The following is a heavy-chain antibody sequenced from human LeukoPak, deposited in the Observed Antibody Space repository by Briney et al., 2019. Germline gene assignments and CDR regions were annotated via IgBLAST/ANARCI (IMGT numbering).Heavy chain of an antibody. V-gene: IGHV4-39*07. Sequence: SETLSLTCTVSGGSISSSSYYWGWIRQPPGKGLEWIGSIYYSGSTYYNPSLKSRVTISVDTSKNQFSLKLSSVTAADTAVYYCARGAGYCSSTSCYTYFDYWGQGTLVTV. CDR1: GGSISSSSYY. CDR2: IYYSGST. D-gene: IGHD2-2*02. J-gene: IGHJ4*02. CDR3: ARGAGYCSSTSCYTYFDY.